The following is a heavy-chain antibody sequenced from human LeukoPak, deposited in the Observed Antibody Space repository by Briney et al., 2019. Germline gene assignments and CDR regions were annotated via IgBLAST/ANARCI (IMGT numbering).Heavy chain of an antibody. CDR3: TCKGYTYGFDS. V-gene: IGHV3-21*01. Sequence: GGSLRLSCAASGFTFSSYVMNWVRQAPGKGLEWVSSISSSSSYIYYADSVKGRFTISRDNAKNSLNLQMNSLRAEDTAVYYCTCKGYTYGFDSWGQGTLVTVSS. J-gene: IGHJ4*02. CDR2: ISSSSSYI. CDR1: GFTFSSYV. D-gene: IGHD5-18*01.